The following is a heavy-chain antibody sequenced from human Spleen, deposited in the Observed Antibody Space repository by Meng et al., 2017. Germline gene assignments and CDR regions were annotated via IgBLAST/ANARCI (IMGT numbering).Heavy chain of an antibody. Sequence: SQTLSLTCVVSGGSFSDYYWSWIRQPPGKGLEWIGEINHSGSTNYNPSLESRATISVDTSQNNLSLKLSSVTAADSAVYYCARDRNYGSGEWYYFDFWGQGALVTVSS. CDR2: INHSGST. CDR3: ARDRNYGSGEWYYFDF. J-gene: IGHJ4*02. CDR1: GGSFSDYY. V-gene: IGHV4-34*01. D-gene: IGHD3-10*01.